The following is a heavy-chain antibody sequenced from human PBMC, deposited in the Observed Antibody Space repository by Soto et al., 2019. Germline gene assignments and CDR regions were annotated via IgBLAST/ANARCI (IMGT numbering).Heavy chain of an antibody. CDR2: INAGNGNT. Sequence: ASVKVSCKASGYTFTSYAMHWVRQAPGQRLEWMGWINAGNGNTKYSQKFQGRVTITRDTSASTAYMELSSLRSEDTAVYYCAREAYYYGSGSYFSAYYYMDVWGKGTTVTVSS. CDR1: GYTFTSYA. V-gene: IGHV1-3*01. D-gene: IGHD3-10*01. CDR3: AREAYYYGSGSYFSAYYYMDV. J-gene: IGHJ6*03.